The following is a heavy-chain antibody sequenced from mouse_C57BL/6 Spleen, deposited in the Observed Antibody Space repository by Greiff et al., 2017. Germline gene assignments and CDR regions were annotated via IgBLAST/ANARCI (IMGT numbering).Heavy chain of an antibody. CDR2: IDPSDSYT. J-gene: IGHJ4*01. V-gene: IGHV1-50*01. D-gene: IGHD1-1*01. CDR1: GYTFTSYW. CDR3: ARKGGRDY. Sequence: QVHVKQPGAELVKPGASVKLSCKASGYTFTSYWMQWVKQRPGQGLEWIGEIDPSDSYTNYNQKFKGKATLTVDTSSSTAYMQLSSLTSEDSAVYYCARKGGRDYWGQGTSVTVAS.